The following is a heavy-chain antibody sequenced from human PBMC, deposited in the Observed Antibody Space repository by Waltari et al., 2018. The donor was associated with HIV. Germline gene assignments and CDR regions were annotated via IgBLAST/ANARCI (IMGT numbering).Heavy chain of an antibody. CDR1: GGSISSGYYY. CDR3: ARAGSVFGTSPYGMDV. Sequence: QVQLQESGPGLVKPSQTLSLTCTVSGGSISSGYYYWSWIRQPPGKGLEWIGYIYYSGSTYYNPSLKSRVTISVDTSKNQFSLKLSSVSAADTAVYYCARAGSVFGTSPYGMDVWGQGTTVTVSS. CDR2: IYYSGST. D-gene: IGHD2-2*01. V-gene: IGHV4-30-4*01. J-gene: IGHJ6*02.